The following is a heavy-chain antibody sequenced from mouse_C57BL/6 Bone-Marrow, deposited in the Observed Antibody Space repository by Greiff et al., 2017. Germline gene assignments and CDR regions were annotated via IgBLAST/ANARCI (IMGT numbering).Heavy chain of an antibody. J-gene: IGHJ4*01. CDR2: IDPNCGGN. CDR1: GYSFTSYW. Sequence: VPLQQPGAELVKPGASVKLSCKASGYSFTSYWLHWVKQRPGRGLAWIGRIDPNCGGNKYNETFKSKATLTVDKPSSTAYMQLSSLTSEYSAVDYCARSMDYWGQGTSGTVAS. CDR3: ARSMDY. V-gene: IGHV1-72*01.